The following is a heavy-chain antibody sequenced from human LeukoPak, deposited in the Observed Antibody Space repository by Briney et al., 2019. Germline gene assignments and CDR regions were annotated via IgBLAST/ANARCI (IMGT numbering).Heavy chain of an antibody. D-gene: IGHD1-14*01. J-gene: IGHJ5*02. V-gene: IGHV3-20*04. CDR1: GFFFDDYG. Sequence: GGSLRLSCAASGFFFDDYGMSWVRQAPGKGLEWVSRINSNGDNTHYADSVKGRFTISRDNAKNSLYLQMNSLRAEDTAVYYRAGVRGSNNKEGAWFEPWGQGTLVTVSS. CDR3: AGVRGSNNKEGAWFEP. CDR2: INSNGDNT.